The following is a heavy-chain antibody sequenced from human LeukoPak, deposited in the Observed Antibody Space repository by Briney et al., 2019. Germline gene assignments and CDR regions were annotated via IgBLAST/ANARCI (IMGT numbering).Heavy chain of an antibody. Sequence: GASVKVSCKASGYTFTSYYMHWVRQAPGQGPEWMGIINPSGGSASYAQKFQGRVTMTRDTSTSTVYMELSSLRFEDTAVYCCAREFMGITFDYWGQGTLVTVSS. V-gene: IGHV1-46*01. CDR1: GYTFTSYY. D-gene: IGHD1-14*01. CDR3: AREFMGITFDY. J-gene: IGHJ4*02. CDR2: INPSGGSA.